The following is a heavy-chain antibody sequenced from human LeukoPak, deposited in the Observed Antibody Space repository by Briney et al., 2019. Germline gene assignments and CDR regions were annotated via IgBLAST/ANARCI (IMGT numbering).Heavy chain of an antibody. CDR1: GFTFSSYA. Sequence: GGSLRLSCAASGFTFSSYAMSWVRQAPGKGLEWVSAISGSGGSTYYADSVKGRFTISRDNSKNTLYLQMNSLRAEDTAVYYCAKDIVAGEWELYFDYWGQGTLVTVSS. CDR3: AKDIVAGEWELYFDY. D-gene: IGHD1-26*01. V-gene: IGHV3-23*01. J-gene: IGHJ4*02. CDR2: ISGSGGST.